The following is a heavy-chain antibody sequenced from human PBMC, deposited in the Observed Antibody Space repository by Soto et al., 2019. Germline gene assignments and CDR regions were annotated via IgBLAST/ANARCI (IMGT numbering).Heavy chain of an antibody. CDR2: ISWDGGST. CDR3: AKDKYPEGLLPDY. Sequence: GGSLRLSCAASGFTFSTHWMHWVRQAPGKGLEWVSLISWDGGSTYYADSVKGRFTISRDNSKNSLYLQMNSLRTEDTALYYCAKDKYPEGLLPDYWGQGTLVTVS. J-gene: IGHJ4*02. V-gene: IGHV3-43*01. D-gene: IGHD3-3*01. CDR1: GFTFSTHW.